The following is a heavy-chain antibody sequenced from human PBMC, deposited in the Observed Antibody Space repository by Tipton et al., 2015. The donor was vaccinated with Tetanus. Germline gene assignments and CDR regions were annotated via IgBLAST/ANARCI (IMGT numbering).Heavy chain of an antibody. J-gene: IGHJ4*02. CDR3: IGAASTTNYFDY. CDR2: IRTKPNNYAS. CDR1: GFAFSRSS. D-gene: IGHD1-26*01. V-gene: IGHV3-73*01. Sequence: SLRLSCLASGFAFSRSSIFWVRQAPGKGPEWVGRIRTKPNNYASAYGASGKGRFIVPRDDSVNTAYLQMNSLKIEDTAVYYCIGAASTTNYFDYWGQGTLVIVSS.